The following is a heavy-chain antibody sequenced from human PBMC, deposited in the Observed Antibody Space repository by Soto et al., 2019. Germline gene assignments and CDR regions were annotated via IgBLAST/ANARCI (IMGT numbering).Heavy chain of an antibody. Sequence: PGGSLRLSCAASGFTFSSYGMHWVRQAPGKGLEWVAVISYDGSNKYYADSVKGRFTISRDNSKNTLHLQMNSLRAEDTAVYYCANPSGGAVAASYWGQGTLVTVSS. J-gene: IGHJ4*02. V-gene: IGHV3-30*18. CDR1: GFTFSSYG. CDR3: ANPSGGAVAASY. CDR2: ISYDGSNK. D-gene: IGHD6-19*01.